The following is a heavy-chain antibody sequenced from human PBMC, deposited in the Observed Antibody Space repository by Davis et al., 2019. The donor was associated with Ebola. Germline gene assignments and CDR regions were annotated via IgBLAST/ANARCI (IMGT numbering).Heavy chain of an antibody. V-gene: IGHV3-48*04. D-gene: IGHD3-3*01. J-gene: IGHJ5*01. CDR2: ISSSGSTI. Sequence: GGSLRLSCAASGFTLSGNAITWVRQAPGKGLEWVSYISSSGSTIYYADSVKGRFTISRDNAKNSLYLQMNSLRAEDTAVYYCARVLLRFLEWFDYWGQGTLVTVSS. CDR1: GFTLSGNA. CDR3: ARVLLRFLEWFDY.